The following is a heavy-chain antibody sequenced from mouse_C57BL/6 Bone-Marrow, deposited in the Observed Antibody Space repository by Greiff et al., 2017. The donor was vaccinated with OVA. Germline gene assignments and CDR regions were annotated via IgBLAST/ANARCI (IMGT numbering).Heavy chain of an antibody. J-gene: IGHJ2*01. CDR1: GFNIKDDY. D-gene: IGHD3-3*01. V-gene: IGHV14-4*01. CDR2: IDPENGDT. CDR3: TRAPAPGY. Sequence: VQLQQSGAELVRPGASVKLSCTASGFNIKDDYMHWVKQRPEQGLEWIGWIDPENGDTEYASKFQGKATITADTSSNTAYLQLSSLTSEDTAVYYCTRAPAPGYWGQGTTLTVSS.